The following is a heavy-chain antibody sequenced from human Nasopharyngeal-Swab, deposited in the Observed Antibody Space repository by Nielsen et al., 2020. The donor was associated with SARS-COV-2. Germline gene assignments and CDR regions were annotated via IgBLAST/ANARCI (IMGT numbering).Heavy chain of an antibody. J-gene: IGHJ4*02. V-gene: IGHV1-3*01. CDR3: ARGGSESYLPNY. Sequence: WVRQAPGQRLEWMGWINADNGNTKYSQKFQGRVTMTRDTSPSTAYMELSSLRSEDTAVYYCARGGSESYLPNYWGQGTLVTVSS. CDR2: INADNGNT. D-gene: IGHD1-26*01.